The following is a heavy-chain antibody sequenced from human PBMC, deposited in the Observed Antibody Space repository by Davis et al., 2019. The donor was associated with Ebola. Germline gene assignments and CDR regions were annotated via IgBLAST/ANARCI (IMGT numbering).Heavy chain of an antibody. CDR1: GFIFDDYA. V-gene: IGHV3-9*01. CDR3: AKAPFLEGAFDM. CDR2: INWGSSSR. J-gene: IGHJ3*02. Sequence: GGSLRLSCAASGFIFDDYAIHWVRQAPGKGLEWVSGINWGSSSRVYVDSVKGRFTISRDNAKNSLYLQMNSLRPEDTALYYCAKAPFLEGAFDMWGQGTMVTVSS.